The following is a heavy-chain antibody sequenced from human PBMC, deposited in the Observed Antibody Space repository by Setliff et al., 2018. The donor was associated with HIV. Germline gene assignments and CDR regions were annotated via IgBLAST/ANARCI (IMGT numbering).Heavy chain of an antibody. CDR1: GAPLISYY. J-gene: IGHJ4*02. CDR2: IFYSGTT. V-gene: IGHV4-59*01. CDR3: ARGRRGVKGEVSDY. Sequence: SETLSLTCTVSGAPLISYYLNWIRQPPGKGLEWIGYIFYSGTTNYNPSLKGRVTMSVDASKNQFSLILSSVTAAATAVYYCARGRRGVKGEVSDYWGRGPMVTVSS. D-gene: IGHD3-10*01.